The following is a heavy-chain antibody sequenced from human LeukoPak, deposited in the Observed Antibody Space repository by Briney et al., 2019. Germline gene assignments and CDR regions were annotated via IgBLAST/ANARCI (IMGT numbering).Heavy chain of an antibody. D-gene: IGHD6-19*01. V-gene: IGHV3-53*01. CDR1: GFTVSSNY. Sequence: PGGSLRLSCAASGFTVSSNYMSWVRQAPGKGLEWVSVIYSGGSTYYADSVKGRFTVSRDNSKNTLYLQMNSLRAEDTAVYYCASHLIAVNGYWFDPWGRGTLVTVSS. CDR2: IYSGGST. CDR3: ASHLIAVNGYWFDP. J-gene: IGHJ5*02.